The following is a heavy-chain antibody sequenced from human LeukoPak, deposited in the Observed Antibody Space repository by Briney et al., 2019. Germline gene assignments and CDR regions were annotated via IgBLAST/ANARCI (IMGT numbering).Heavy chain of an antibody. CDR1: GYTFTSYD. CDR2: MNPNSGNT. Sequence: ASVKVSCKASGYTFTSYDINWVRQATGQGLEWTGWMNPNSGNTGYAQKFQGRVTMTRNTSISTAYMELSSLRSEDTAVYYCARVYDFWSGYYSFDPWGQGTLVTVSS. J-gene: IGHJ5*02. CDR3: ARVYDFWSGYYSFDP. V-gene: IGHV1-8*01. D-gene: IGHD3-3*01.